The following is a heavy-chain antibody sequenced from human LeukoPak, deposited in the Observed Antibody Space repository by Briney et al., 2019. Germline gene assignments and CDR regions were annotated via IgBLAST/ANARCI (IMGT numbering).Heavy chain of an antibody. CDR2: IYENGGTT. Sequence: PGGSLRLSCVGSGFTFRSHAMSWVGQGPEKGLEFVSGIYENGGTTYYADSVKGRFSISRDNSKNTLYLQMDSLRGEDTAVYYCAKDFRIGYSAHFDYWGQGALVTVSS. J-gene: IGHJ4*02. CDR1: GFTFRSHA. D-gene: IGHD2-21*01. CDR3: AKDFRIGYSAHFDY. V-gene: IGHV3-23*01.